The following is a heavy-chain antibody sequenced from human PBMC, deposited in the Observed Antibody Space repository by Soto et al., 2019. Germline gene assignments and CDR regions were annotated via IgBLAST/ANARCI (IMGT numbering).Heavy chain of an antibody. CDR3: ARSLGGYCSGGSCYSPDYYYYGMDV. V-gene: IGHV3-74*01. CDR1: GFTFSSYW. J-gene: IGHJ6*02. Sequence: GGSLRLSCAASGFTFSSYWMHWVHQAPGKGLVWVSRINSDGSSTSYADSVKGRFTISRDNAKNTLYLQMNRLRAEDTAVYYCARSLGGYCSGGSCYSPDYYYYGMDVWGQGTTVTVSS. CDR2: INSDGSST. D-gene: IGHD2-15*01.